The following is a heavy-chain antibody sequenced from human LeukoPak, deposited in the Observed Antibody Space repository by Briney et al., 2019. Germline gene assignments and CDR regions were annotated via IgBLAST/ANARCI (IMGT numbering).Heavy chain of an antibody. J-gene: IGHJ4*02. CDR2: ISGGGETT. D-gene: IGHD4-17*01. CDR3: ARDYADYVGYFFFDY. Sequence: GGSLRLSCAASGFTFNNYAMNWVRHAPGKGLEWVSSISGGGETTYYADSAKGRFTISRDNSQNTLYLQMNSLRAEDTAVYYCARDYADYVGYFFFDYRGQGTLVTVSS. CDR1: GFTFNNYA. V-gene: IGHV3-23*01.